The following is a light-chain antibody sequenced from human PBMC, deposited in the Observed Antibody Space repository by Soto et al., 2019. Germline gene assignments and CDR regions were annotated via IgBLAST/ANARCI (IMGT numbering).Light chain of an antibody. CDR2: GAS. J-gene: IGKJ1*01. Sequence: EIVLTQSPGTLSLSPGERATLSCRASQSVSRNYLAWYQQKPGQAPRLLMYGASNRATGIPDRFRGSGSGTDFSLIISRLGPEDFAVYYCQQYGSSRTFGQGTKVELK. CDR1: QSVSRNY. CDR3: QQYGSSRT. V-gene: IGKV3-20*01.